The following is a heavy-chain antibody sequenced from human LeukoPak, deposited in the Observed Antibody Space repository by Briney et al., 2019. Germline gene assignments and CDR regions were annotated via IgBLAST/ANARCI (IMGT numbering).Heavy chain of an antibody. J-gene: IGHJ5*02. CDR2: ISSSSSYI. D-gene: IGHD3-10*01. V-gene: IGHV3-21*01. CDR3: ARGSLWFAELLWFDP. Sequence: GGSLRLSCAASGFTFSSYSMNWVRQAPGKGLEWVSSISSSSSYIYYADPVKGRFTISRDNAKNSLYLQMNSLRAEDTAVYYCARGSLWFAELLWFDPWGQGTLVTVSS. CDR1: GFTFSSYS.